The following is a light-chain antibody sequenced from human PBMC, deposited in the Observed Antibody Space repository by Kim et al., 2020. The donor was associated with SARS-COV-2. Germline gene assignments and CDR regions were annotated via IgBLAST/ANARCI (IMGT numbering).Light chain of an antibody. CDR1: DIGTKF. CDR2: YDT. J-gene: IGLJ2*01. CDR3: QVWDGPSDHAV. V-gene: IGLV3-21*04. Sequence: APGGTARISCEGDDIGTKFVHWYRQRPGRAPLLVTYYDTHRPAGIPARFSGSNSRNTATLTIREVEAGDEGDYFCQVWDGPSDHAVFGGGTQLTVL.